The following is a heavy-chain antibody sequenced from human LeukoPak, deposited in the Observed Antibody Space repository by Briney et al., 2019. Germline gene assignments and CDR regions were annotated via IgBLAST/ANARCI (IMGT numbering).Heavy chain of an antibody. CDR1: GDSFSSNSAA. J-gene: IGHJ4*02. Sequence: SQTLSLTCAISGDSFSSNSAAWNWIRQSPSRGLEWLGRTYYRSKWYNDYAVSVKSRITINPDTSKNQFSLKLSSVTAADTAVYYCASLVRGVNDYWGQGTLVTVSS. V-gene: IGHV6-1*01. CDR3: ASLVRGVNDY. D-gene: IGHD3-10*01. CDR2: TYYRSKWYN.